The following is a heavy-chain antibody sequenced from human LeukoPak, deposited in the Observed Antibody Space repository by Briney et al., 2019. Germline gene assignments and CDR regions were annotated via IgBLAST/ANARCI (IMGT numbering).Heavy chain of an antibody. D-gene: IGHD4-17*01. CDR1: GFTFSSYS. CDR2: ISGSGGST. Sequence: GGSLRLSCAASGFTFSSYSMNWVRQAPGKGLEWVSAISGSGGSTYYADSVKGRFTISRDNSKNTLYLQMNSLRAEDTAVYYCAKAKPPDYGDCGLGSEQFDYWGQGTLVTVSS. CDR3: AKAKPPDYGDCGLGSEQFDY. V-gene: IGHV3-23*01. J-gene: IGHJ4*02.